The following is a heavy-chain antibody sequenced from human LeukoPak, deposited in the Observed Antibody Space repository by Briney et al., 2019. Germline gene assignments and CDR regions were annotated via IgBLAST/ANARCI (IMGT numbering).Heavy chain of an antibody. CDR1: GFTFSSYA. V-gene: IGHV3-23*01. CDR2: ISGSGGST. J-gene: IGHJ4*02. Sequence: SGGSLRLSCAASGFTFSSYAMSWVRQAPGKGLEWVSAISGSGGSTYYADSVKGRFTISRDNSKNTLYLQMNSLRAEDTAVYYCAKLSIAAAGTPDGAHFDYWGQGTLVTVSS. D-gene: IGHD6-13*01. CDR3: AKLSIAAAGTPDGAHFDY.